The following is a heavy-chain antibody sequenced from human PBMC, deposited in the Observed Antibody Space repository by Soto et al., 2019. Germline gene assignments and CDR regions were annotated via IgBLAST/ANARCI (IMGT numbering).Heavy chain of an antibody. CDR1: GGSISSSSYY. Sequence: QLQLQESGPGLVKPSETLSLTCTVSGGSISSSSYYWGWIRQPPGKGLEWIGSIYYSGSTYYNPSLKSRVTISVDTSKNQFSLKLSSVTAADTAVYYCARPGLRFYKSDAFDIWGQGTMVTVSS. CDR2: IYYSGST. D-gene: IGHD3-10*01. CDR3: ARPGLRFYKSDAFDI. J-gene: IGHJ3*02. V-gene: IGHV4-39*01.